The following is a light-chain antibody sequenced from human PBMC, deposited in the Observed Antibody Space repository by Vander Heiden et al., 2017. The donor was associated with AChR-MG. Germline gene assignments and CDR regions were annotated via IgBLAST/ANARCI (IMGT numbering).Light chain of an antibody. J-gene: IGLJ3*02. V-gene: IGLV1-51*01. CDR2: ENN. CDR1: SANIGKNY. CDR3: GTWDSSLSAGV. Sequence: QSVLPHPPSVSAAPGPKVTISSSGSSANIGKNYVSWYQHLPGTAPKLLIYENNERPSGIPDRFSGSKSGTSATLGITGLQTGDEADYYCGTWDSSLSAGVFGGGTKLTVV.